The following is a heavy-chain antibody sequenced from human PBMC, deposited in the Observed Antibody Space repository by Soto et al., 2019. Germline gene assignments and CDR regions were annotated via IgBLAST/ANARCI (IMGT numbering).Heavy chain of an antibody. CDR2: INPNSGGT. CDR1: GYTFTGYY. Sequence: GASVKVSCKASGYTFTGYYMHWVRQAPGQGLEWMGWINPNSGGTNYAQKFQGRVTMTRDTSISTAYMELSSLRDEDTAVYYCARDNGIEGSFDPWGQGTQVTVSS. CDR3: ARDNGIEGSFDP. J-gene: IGHJ5*02. V-gene: IGHV1-2*02.